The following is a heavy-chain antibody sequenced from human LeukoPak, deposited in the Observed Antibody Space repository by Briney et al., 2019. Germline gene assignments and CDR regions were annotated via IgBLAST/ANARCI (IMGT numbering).Heavy chain of an antibody. D-gene: IGHD6-13*01. V-gene: IGHV3-23*03. CDR1: GFTFSSYA. CDR3: AKDWEVAATGKGNSLYYFDY. J-gene: IGHJ4*02. Sequence: PGGSLRLSCAASGFTFSSYAMSWVRQAPGKGLEWVSVIYSGGSTYYADSVKGRFTISRDNSKNTLYLQMNSLRAEDTAVYYCAKDWEVAATGKGNSLYYFDYWGQGTLVTVSS. CDR2: IYSGGST.